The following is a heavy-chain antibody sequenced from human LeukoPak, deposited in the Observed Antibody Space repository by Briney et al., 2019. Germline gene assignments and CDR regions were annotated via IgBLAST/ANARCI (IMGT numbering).Heavy chain of an antibody. CDR2: IKEDGSEK. CDR3: ARVRGYDSRDFDY. Sequence: PGGSLRLSCAASGFTVSSNYMSWVRQAPGKGLEWVANIKEDGSEKYYVDSVKGRFTISRDNAKNSLYLQMNSLRAEDTAVYYCARVRGYDSRDFDYWGQGTLVTVSS. D-gene: IGHD3-22*01. V-gene: IGHV3-7*01. CDR1: GFTVSSNY. J-gene: IGHJ4*02.